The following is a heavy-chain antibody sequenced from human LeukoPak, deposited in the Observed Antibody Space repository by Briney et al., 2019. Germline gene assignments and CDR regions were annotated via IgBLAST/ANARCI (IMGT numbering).Heavy chain of an antibody. Sequence: GGSLRLSCAASGFTFSSYAMSWVRQAPGKGLEWVSAISGSGGSTYYADSVKGRFTISRDNSRNTLYLQMNSLRAEDTAVYYCAKGRYFDWSFDYWGQGTLVTVSS. CDR2: ISGSGGST. J-gene: IGHJ4*02. CDR3: AKGRYFDWSFDY. CDR1: GFTFSSYA. D-gene: IGHD3-9*01. V-gene: IGHV3-23*01.